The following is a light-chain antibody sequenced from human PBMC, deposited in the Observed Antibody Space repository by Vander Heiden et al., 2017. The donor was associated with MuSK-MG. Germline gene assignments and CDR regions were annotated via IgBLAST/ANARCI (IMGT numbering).Light chain of an antibody. CDR2: GNS. J-gene: IGLJ2*01. V-gene: IGLV1-40*01. CDR3: QSYDSSLSGVV. Sequence: QSVLTQPPSVSGAPGQRVTISCTARSSNIGAGYAVHWYQQLPGTAPKLLIYGNSNRPSRVPDRFSGSKSGTSASLAITGLQAEDEADYYCQSYDSSLSGVVFGGGTKLTVL. CDR1: SSNIGAGYA.